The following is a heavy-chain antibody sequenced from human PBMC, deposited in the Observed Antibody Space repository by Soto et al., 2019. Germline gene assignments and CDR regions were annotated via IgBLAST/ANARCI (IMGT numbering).Heavy chain of an antibody. Sequence: GESLKISFKGSGYSFTSYWISWVRQMPGKGLEWMGRIDPSDSYTNYSPSFHGHVTISADKSIRTAYLQWSSLKASDTATYYCARLGNYDGMDVWGQGTTVTVSS. CDR1: GYSFTSYW. V-gene: IGHV5-10-1*01. CDR3: ARLGNYDGMDV. CDR2: IDPSDSYT. J-gene: IGHJ6*02.